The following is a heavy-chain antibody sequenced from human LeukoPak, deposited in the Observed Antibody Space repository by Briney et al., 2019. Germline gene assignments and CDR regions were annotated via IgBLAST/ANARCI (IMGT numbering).Heavy chain of an antibody. CDR1: GFTFGRYA. V-gene: IGHV3-7*01. Sequence: GGSLRLSCAASGFTFGRYAMSWVRQAPGKGLEWVANIKQDGSEKYHVDSVKGRFTISRDNAKNSLYLQMNSLRAEDTAVYYCARDRLRYFDWSYWGQGTLVTVSS. J-gene: IGHJ4*02. CDR2: IKQDGSEK. CDR3: ARDRLRYFDWSY. D-gene: IGHD3-9*01.